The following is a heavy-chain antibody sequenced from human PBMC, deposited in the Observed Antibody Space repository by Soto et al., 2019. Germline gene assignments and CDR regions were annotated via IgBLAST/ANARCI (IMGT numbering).Heavy chain of an antibody. CDR2: INPSGGST. V-gene: IGHV1-46*01. D-gene: IGHD5-12*01. Sequence: ASVKVSCKTSGYTFTSYYMHWVRQAPGQGLEWMGIINPSGGSTSYAQKFQGRVTMTRDTSTSTVYMELSSLRSEDTAVYYCARDGGSGYDFGPFDYWGQGTLVTVYS. CDR1: GYTFTSYY. CDR3: ARDGGSGYDFGPFDY. J-gene: IGHJ4*02.